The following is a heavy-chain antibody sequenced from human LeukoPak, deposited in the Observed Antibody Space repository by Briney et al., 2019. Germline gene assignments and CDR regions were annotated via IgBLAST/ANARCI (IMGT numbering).Heavy chain of an antibody. Sequence: GASVKVSCKASGYTFTSYDINWVRQATGQGLEWMGWMNPNSGNTGYAQKFQGRVTMTRNTSISTAYMELSSLRSEDTAVYYCARGVSFWWDYYGSGSYFDYWGQGTLVTVSS. D-gene: IGHD3-10*01. V-gene: IGHV1-8*01. J-gene: IGHJ4*02. CDR3: ARGVSFWWDYYGSGSYFDY. CDR2: MNPNSGNT. CDR1: GYTFTSYD.